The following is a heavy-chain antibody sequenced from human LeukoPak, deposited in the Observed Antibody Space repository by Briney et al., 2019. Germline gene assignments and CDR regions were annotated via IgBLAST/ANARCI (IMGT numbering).Heavy chain of an antibody. Sequence: SETLSLTCTVSGGSISSGSYYWSWIRQPAWKGLEWIGRIYTSGSTNYNPSLKSRVTISVDTSKNQFSLKLSSVTAADTAVYYCARDYYGSGSYYSGKNWFDPWGQGTLVTVSS. V-gene: IGHV4-61*02. CDR2: IYTSGST. CDR3: ARDYYGSGSYYSGKNWFDP. D-gene: IGHD3-10*01. J-gene: IGHJ5*02. CDR1: GGSISSGSYY.